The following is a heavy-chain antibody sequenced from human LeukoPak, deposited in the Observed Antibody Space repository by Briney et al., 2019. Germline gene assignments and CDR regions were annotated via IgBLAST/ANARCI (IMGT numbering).Heavy chain of an antibody. CDR1: GGTFSSYA. Sequence: SVKVSCKASGGTFSSYAISWVRQAPGQGLEWMGGIIPIFGTANYAQKSQGRVTITADKSTSTAYMELSSLRSEDTAVYYCARGYNDYGDYVYGDWGQGTLVTVSS. V-gene: IGHV1-69*06. D-gene: IGHD4-17*01. CDR2: IIPIFGTA. CDR3: ARGYNDYGDYVYGD. J-gene: IGHJ4*02.